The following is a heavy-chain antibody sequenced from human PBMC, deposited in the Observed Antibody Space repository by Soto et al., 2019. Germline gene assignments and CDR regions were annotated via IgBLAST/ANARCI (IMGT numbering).Heavy chain of an antibody. D-gene: IGHD2-15*01. Sequence: QVQLVQSGAEVKKPGASVKVSCKASGYTFTGYYMHWVRQAPGQGLEWMGWINPIFGTANYAQKSQGRVTITADESTSTAYMELCSLRSEYPAVYYGARYGGNARNGMDVWGQGTTVTVSS. J-gene: IGHJ6*02. CDR1: GYTFTGYY. V-gene: IGHV1-69*01. CDR2: INPIFGTA. CDR3: ARYGGNARNGMDV.